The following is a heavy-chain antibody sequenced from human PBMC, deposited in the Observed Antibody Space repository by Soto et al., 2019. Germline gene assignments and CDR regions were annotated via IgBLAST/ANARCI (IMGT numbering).Heavy chain of an antibody. Sequence: GGSLRLSCAASGFTVSSNYMSWVRQAPGKGLEWVSVIYSGGSTYYADSVKGRFTISRDNSKNTLYLQMNSLRAEDTAVYYCARLGNWNYNYYYYGMEVWGQGTTVTVSS. CDR1: GFTVSSNY. V-gene: IGHV3-53*01. CDR2: IYSGGST. CDR3: ARLGNWNYNYYYYGMEV. D-gene: IGHD1-7*01. J-gene: IGHJ6*02.